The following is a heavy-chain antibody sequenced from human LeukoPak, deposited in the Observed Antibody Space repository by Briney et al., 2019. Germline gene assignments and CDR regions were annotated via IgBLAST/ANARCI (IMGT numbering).Heavy chain of an antibody. V-gene: IGHV3-23*01. D-gene: IGHD1-20*01. CDR3: ARDLAGITATPGDN. Sequence: GGSLRLSCAASGFTFSSYWMNWVRQAPGKGLEWVSGIGGSGSNTYYADSVRGRFTISRDNSKNTLYLQMNSLRTEDTAVYYCARDLAGITATPGDNWGQGTLVTVSS. CDR2: IGGSGSNT. J-gene: IGHJ4*02. CDR1: GFTFSSYW.